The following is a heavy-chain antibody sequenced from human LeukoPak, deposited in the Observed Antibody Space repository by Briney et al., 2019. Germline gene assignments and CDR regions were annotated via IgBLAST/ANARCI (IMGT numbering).Heavy chain of an antibody. CDR3: ARVGSHSSSFDY. CDR2: IKQDGSDK. V-gene: IGHV3-7*01. D-gene: IGHD6-13*01. CDR1: GFTFSSYW. J-gene: IGHJ4*02. Sequence: GGSLRLSCSASGFTFSSYWMSWVRQGPGKGPEWVANIKQDGSDKYYVDSVKGRFTISRDNAKNSLYLQMNTLRVEDTAVYYCARVGSHSSSFDYWGQGTLVTVSS.